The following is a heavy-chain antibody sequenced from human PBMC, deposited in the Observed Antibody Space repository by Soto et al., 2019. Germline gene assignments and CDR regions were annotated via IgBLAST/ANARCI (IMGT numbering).Heavy chain of an antibody. CDR1: GVSISSGGYY. CDR3: ARIPYDSSGYYEVPFDY. V-gene: IGHV4-31*03. D-gene: IGHD3-22*01. J-gene: IGHJ4*02. Sequence: QVQLQESGPGVVKPSQTLSLTCTVSGVSISSGGYYWSWIRQHPGKGLEWIGYIYYSGSTYYNPSLKSRVTISADTSKNQFSLKLSSVTAADTAVYYCARIPYDSSGYYEVPFDYWGQGTLVTVSS. CDR2: IYYSGST.